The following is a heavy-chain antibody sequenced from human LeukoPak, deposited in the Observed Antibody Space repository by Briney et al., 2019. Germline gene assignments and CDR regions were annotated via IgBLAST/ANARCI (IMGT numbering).Heavy chain of an antibody. CDR1: GNTFSNFD. V-gene: IGHV1-8*03. D-gene: IGHD3-3*01. Sequence: ASVKVSCKVSGNTFSNFDINWVRQASGQGLEWMGWMNPNSGNTGYVRKFQGRVTITRNTSISTAYMELNNLKSDDTGVYYCARGPGITIFGMVNKGYYMDVWGKGTTVTVSS. CDR2: MNPNSGNT. CDR3: ARGPGITIFGMVNKGYYMDV. J-gene: IGHJ6*03.